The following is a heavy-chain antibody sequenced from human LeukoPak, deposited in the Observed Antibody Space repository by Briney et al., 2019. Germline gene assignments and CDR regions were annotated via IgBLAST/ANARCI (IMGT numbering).Heavy chain of an antibody. D-gene: IGHD1-26*01. CDR2: TIHSGNT. Sequence: SETLSLTCAVYGGSFNFYYWSWIRRPPGEGLEWLGETIHSGNTNYNPSLKSRVTISVDTSKNQFSLKLSSVTAADTAVYYCARTSRMEWELPYYYYGMDVWGQGTTVTVSS. CDR3: ARTSRMEWELPYYYYGMDV. V-gene: IGHV4-34*12. J-gene: IGHJ6*02. CDR1: GGSFNFYY.